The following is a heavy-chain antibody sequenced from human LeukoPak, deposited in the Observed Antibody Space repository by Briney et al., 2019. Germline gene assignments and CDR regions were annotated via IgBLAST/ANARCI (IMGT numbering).Heavy chain of an antibody. Sequence: PSETLSLTCTVSGGSISSYYWNWIRQPPGKGLEWIGYIYYSGSTNYNPSLKSRVTISVDTSKNQFSLKLSPVTAAVTAVYYCARKHSSGWYRSGNDAFDIWGQGTMVTVSS. CDR3: ARKHSSGWYRSGNDAFDI. D-gene: IGHD6-19*01. J-gene: IGHJ3*02. V-gene: IGHV4-59*08. CDR1: GGSISSYY. CDR2: IYYSGST.